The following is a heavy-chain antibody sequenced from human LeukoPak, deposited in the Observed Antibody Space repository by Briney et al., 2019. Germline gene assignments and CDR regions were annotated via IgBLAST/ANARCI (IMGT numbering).Heavy chain of an antibody. V-gene: IGHV1-2*02. CDR2: INPNSGGT. Sequence: ASVKVSCKASGYTFTDYYMHWVRQAPGQGLEWMGWINPNSGGTNYAQKFQGRVSMTRDTSISTAYMELSRLRSDDTAVYYCVKDRSGSFTFDYWGQGTLVTVSS. CDR1: GYTFTDYY. CDR3: VKDRSGSFTFDY. D-gene: IGHD1-26*01. J-gene: IGHJ4*02.